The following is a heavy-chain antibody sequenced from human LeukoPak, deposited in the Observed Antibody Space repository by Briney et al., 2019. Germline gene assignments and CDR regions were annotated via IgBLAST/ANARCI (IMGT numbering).Heavy chain of an antibody. V-gene: IGHV3-53*01. CDR2: IYSGGNT. Sequence: GGSLRLSCAASGFTVSSNYMSWVRQAPGKGLEWVSIIYSGGNTYYADSVKARFTISRDNAKNTVYLQVNSLRAEDTAVYYCAREQPPGIYFDYWGQGTPVTVSS. D-gene: IGHD6-13*01. CDR1: GFTVSSNY. CDR3: AREQPPGIYFDY. J-gene: IGHJ4*02.